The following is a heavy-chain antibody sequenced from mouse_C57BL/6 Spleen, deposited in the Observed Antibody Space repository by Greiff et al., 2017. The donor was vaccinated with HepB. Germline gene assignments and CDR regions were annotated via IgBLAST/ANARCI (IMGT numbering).Heavy chain of an antibody. V-gene: IGHV1-59*01. CDR1: GYTFTSYW. CDR3: ASEGDYYGSSPFDY. D-gene: IGHD1-1*01. Sequence: QVQLQQPGAELVRPGTSVKLSCKASGYTFTSYWMHWVKQRPGQGLEWIGVIDPSDSYTNYNQKFKGKATLTVDTSSSTAYMQLSSLTSGDSAVYYCASEGDYYGSSPFDYWGQGTTLTVSS. J-gene: IGHJ2*01. CDR2: IDPSDSYT.